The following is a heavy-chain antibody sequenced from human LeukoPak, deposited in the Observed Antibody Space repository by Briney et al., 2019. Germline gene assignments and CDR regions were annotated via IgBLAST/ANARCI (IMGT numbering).Heavy chain of an antibody. V-gene: IGHV3-9*01. J-gene: IGHJ4*02. CDR1: GFTFDDYA. CDR2: IGWNSGSI. Sequence: GRSLRLSCAASGFTFDDYAMHWIRQAPGKGLEWFSCIGWNSGSIGYADSVKGRFTISTDNAKNALYLQMNSLRAEDTAVYYCARDFTRAGESPDYWGQGTLVTVSS. D-gene: IGHD3-16*01. CDR3: ARDFTRAGESPDY.